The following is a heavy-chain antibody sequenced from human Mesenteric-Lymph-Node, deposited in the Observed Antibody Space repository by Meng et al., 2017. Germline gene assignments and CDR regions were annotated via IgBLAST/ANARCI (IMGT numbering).Heavy chain of an antibody. CDR1: GYTFTSYD. V-gene: IGHV1-2*02. D-gene: IGHD3-10*01. J-gene: IGHJ4*02. Sequence: ASVKVSCKASGYTFTSYDINWVRQAPGQGLEWMGWINPNSGGTNYAQKFQGRVTMTRDTSISTAYMELSRLRSDDTAVYYCARTLWFGVLFSDYWGQGTLVTVSS. CDR3: ARTLWFGVLFSDY. CDR2: INPNSGGT.